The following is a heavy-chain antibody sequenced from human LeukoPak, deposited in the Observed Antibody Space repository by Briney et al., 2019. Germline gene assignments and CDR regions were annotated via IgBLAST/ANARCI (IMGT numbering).Heavy chain of an antibody. V-gene: IGHV1-69-2*01. CDR2: VDPEDGET. Sequence: ASVKVSCKVSGYTFTGYYMHWVQQAPGKGLEWMGLVDPEDGETIYAEKFQGRVTITADTSTDTAYMELSSLRSEDTAVYYCASGVGEQDYWGKGALVTVSS. CDR3: ASGVGEQDY. D-gene: IGHD3-16*01. J-gene: IGHJ4*02. CDR1: GYTFTGYY.